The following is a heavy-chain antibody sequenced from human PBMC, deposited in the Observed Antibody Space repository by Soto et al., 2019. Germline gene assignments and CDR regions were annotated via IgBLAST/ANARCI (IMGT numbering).Heavy chain of an antibody. J-gene: IGHJ4*02. Sequence: EVQLLESGGGLVQPGRSLRLSCRVSGFTFGNYAMAWVRQAPGKGLEWVSGISASGGRTYYADSAKGRFTISRDNSNNTLYLQMSSLRAEDTAVYYCAKDLEVLSARFESWGQGALVTVSS. CDR2: ISASGGRT. CDR1: GFTFGNYA. D-gene: IGHD2-15*01. V-gene: IGHV3-23*01. CDR3: AKDLEVLSARFES.